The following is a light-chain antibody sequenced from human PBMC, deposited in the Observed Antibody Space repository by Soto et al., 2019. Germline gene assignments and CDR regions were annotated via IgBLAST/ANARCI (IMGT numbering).Light chain of an antibody. CDR3: QQCSEWPLT. CDR1: QSLNNN. V-gene: IGKV3D-15*01. J-gene: IGKJ4*01. CDR2: FAS. Sequence: EIVMTQSPATLSVSPGEKATLSCRASQSLNNNLAWYQQKPGQGPRLLIYFASTRATGIPARFSGSGSGTEFTLTISSLQSEDFAIYYCQQCSEWPLTFGGGTKVETK.